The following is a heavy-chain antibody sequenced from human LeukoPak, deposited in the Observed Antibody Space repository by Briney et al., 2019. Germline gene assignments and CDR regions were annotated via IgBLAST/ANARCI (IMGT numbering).Heavy chain of an antibody. D-gene: IGHD5-18*01. CDR3: ARVGGYSYGLFDP. J-gene: IGHJ5*02. CDR2: IYYSGST. V-gene: IGHV4-39*07. Sequence: SETLSLTCTVSGGSISNSSYYWGWIRQPPGKGLEWIGSIYYSGSTYYNPSLKSRVTISVDTSKNQFSLKLSSVTAADTAVYYCARVGGYSYGLFDPWGQGTLVTVSS. CDR1: GGSISNSSYY.